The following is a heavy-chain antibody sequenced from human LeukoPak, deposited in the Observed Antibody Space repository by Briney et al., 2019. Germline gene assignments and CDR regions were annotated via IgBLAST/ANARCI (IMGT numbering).Heavy chain of an antibody. J-gene: IGHJ4*02. V-gene: IGHV3-30*18. CDR1: GFTFRSYG. CDR3: AKDQYYYDSSGYLFDY. CDR2: ISYDGSNK. Sequence: GGSLRLSCAASGFTFRSYGMHWVRQAPGKGLEWVAIISYDGSNKYYAGSVKGRFTISRDNSKNTLYLQMNSLRTEDTAVYFCAKDQYYYDSSGYLFDYWGQGTLVTVSS. D-gene: IGHD3-22*01.